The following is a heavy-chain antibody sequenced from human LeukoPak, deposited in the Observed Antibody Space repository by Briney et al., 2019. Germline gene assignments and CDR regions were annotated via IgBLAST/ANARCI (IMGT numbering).Heavy chain of an antibody. V-gene: IGHV4-39*01. CDR2: ISYSGST. J-gene: IGHJ4*02. D-gene: IGHD1-26*01. CDR3: ATYSGTFYLQFDY. Sequence: SETLSLTCTVSGGSISSSAYYWGWIRQPPGKGLEWIGSISYSGSTYHNPSLKSRATISVDTSKNRFSLELISVTAADTAVYYCATYSGTFYLQFDYWGQGTLVTVSS. CDR1: GGSISSSAYY.